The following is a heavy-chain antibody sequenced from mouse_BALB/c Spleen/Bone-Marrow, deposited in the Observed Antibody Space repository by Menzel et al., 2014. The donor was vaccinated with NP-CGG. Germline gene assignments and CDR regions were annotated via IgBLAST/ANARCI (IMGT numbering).Heavy chain of an antibody. D-gene: IGHD1-1*01. CDR1: GYAFTNYL. Sequence: QVQLKESGAELVRPGTSVKMSCKASGYAFTNYLIEWVKQRPGQGLEWIGVINPGSGGTNYNEKFKGKATLTADKSSSTAYMQLSSLTSDDSAVYFCARGITTGYFDYWGQGTTLTVSS. CDR3: ARGITTGYFDY. J-gene: IGHJ2*01. CDR2: INPGSGGT. V-gene: IGHV1-54*01.